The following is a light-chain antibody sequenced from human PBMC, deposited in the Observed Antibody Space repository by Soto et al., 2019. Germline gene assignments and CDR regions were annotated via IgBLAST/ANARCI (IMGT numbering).Light chain of an antibody. CDR1: SSDVGGYNY. J-gene: IGLJ2*01. Sequence: QSALTQPASVSGSPGQSITISCTGTSSDVGGYNYVSWYQHHPGKAPKLIIYDVSNRPSGVSNRFSGSKSGNTASLTISGLQAEDEADYYCSSYTSSSTLLFGGGTKLTVL. CDR2: DVS. CDR3: SSYTSSSTLL. V-gene: IGLV2-14*03.